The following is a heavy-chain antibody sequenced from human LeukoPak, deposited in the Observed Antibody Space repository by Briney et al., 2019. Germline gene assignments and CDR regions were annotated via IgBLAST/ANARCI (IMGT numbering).Heavy chain of an antibody. CDR2: ISGSGDTT. D-gene: IGHD1-26*01. Sequence: GGSLRLSCAASGFTFSSYAMNWVRQAPGKGLEWVSFISGSGDTTYYADSVKGRFAISRDSSKNTLYLQMNSLRAEGTAVYYCAKSRGESRGASNYWGQGTLVTVSS. CDR3: AKSRGESRGASNY. J-gene: IGHJ4*02. CDR1: GFTFSSYA. V-gene: IGHV3-23*01.